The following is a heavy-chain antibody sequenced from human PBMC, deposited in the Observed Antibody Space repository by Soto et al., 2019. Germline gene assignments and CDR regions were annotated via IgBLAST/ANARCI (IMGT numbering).Heavy chain of an antibody. Sequence: QVQLQQWGAGLLKPSETLSLTCAVYGGSFSGYYWSWIRQPPGKGLEWIGEINHSGSTNYNPSLKNRVTVSVDTSKNQFPLKLSSVTAADTAVYYCARDDIHGPGYWGQGTLVTVSS. V-gene: IGHV4-34*01. J-gene: IGHJ4*02. CDR3: ARDDIHGPGY. CDR2: INHSGST. CDR1: GGSFSGYY. D-gene: IGHD3-9*01.